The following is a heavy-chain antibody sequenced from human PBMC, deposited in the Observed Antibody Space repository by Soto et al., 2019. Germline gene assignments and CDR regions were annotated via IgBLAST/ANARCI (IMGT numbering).Heavy chain of an antibody. Sequence: EVQLVESGGGLVQPGGSLKLSCVASGVTFTTNAMDWVRQAPGKGLEWVSFISGDDGSGNYADSVKGRFTISRDNSKNTLYLQMNSLRAEDTAIYYCVKEASGWKSRGSFDLWGRGTMVTVSS. CDR1: GVTFTTNA. CDR3: VKEASGWKSRGSFDL. CDR2: ISGDDGSG. V-gene: IGHV3-23*04. D-gene: IGHD6-19*01. J-gene: IGHJ3*01.